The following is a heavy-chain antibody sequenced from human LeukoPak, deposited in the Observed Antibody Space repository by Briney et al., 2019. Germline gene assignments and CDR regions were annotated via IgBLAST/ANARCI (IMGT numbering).Heavy chain of an antibody. Sequence: GSSVKVSCKASGGTFSSYAISWVRQAPGQGLEWMGRIIPILGMANYAQKFQGRVTITADKSTSTAYMELSSLRSEDTAVYYCARDRATVTDYWGQGTLVTVSS. CDR1: GGTFSSYA. V-gene: IGHV1-69*04. CDR2: IIPILGMA. J-gene: IGHJ4*02. CDR3: ARDRATVTDY. D-gene: IGHD4-17*01.